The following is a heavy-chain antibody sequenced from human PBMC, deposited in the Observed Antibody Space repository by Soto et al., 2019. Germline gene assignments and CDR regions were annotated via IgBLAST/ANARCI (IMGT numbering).Heavy chain of an antibody. Sequence: GGSLSLSCAASGFTFSSYAMHWVRQAPGKGLEWVAVISYDGSNKYYADSVKGRFTIFRDNSKNTLYLQMNRLRAEDTAVYYFARFTTSIAVAAKPSDYWGQGTLVTVAS. V-gene: IGHV3-30-3*01. J-gene: IGHJ4*02. D-gene: IGHD6-19*01. CDR3: ARFTTSIAVAAKPSDY. CDR1: GFTFSSYA. CDR2: ISYDGSNK.